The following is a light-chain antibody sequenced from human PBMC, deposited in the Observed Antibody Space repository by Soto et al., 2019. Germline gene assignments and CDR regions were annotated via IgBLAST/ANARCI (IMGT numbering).Light chain of an antibody. J-gene: IGLJ1*01. CDR3: GTWDSSLNVFV. V-gene: IGLV1-51*01. Sequence: QSVLTQPPSVSAAPGQKVTISCSGSSSNIGNNYVSWYQQLPGTAPKLLIYDNNQRPSGIPDRFSGSKSGTSATLGITGLQTGDEADYYCGTWDSSLNVFVFGTGTKVTVL. CDR2: DNN. CDR1: SSNIGNNY.